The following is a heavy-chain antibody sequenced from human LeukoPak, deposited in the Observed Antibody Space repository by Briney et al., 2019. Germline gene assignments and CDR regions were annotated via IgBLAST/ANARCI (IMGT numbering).Heavy chain of an antibody. Sequence: GGSLRLSCAASGFTFNNYAMHWVRQAPGEGLEWVAVISRDGTQQYYADSVKGRLTISRDNSKNTLYLQMNSLRAEDTAVYYCAKEELRRITMWGYMDVWGKGTTVTISS. D-gene: IGHD3-10*02. CDR1: GFTFNNYA. CDR2: ISRDGTQQ. V-gene: IGHV3-30*04. CDR3: AKEELRRITMWGYMDV. J-gene: IGHJ6*03.